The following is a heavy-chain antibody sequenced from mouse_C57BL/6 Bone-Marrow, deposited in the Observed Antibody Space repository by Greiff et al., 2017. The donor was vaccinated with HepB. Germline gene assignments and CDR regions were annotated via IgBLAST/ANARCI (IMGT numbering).Heavy chain of an antibody. Sequence: VQLQQSGAELARPGASVKLSCKASGYTFTSYGISWVKQRTGQGLEWIGEIYPRSGNTYYNEKFKGKATLTADKSSSTAYRELRSLTSEDSAVYFCARLLNWAWFAYWGQGTLVTVSA. CDR2: IYPRSGNT. CDR3: ARLLNWAWFAY. J-gene: IGHJ3*01. CDR1: GYTFTSYG. D-gene: IGHD4-1*01. V-gene: IGHV1-81*01.